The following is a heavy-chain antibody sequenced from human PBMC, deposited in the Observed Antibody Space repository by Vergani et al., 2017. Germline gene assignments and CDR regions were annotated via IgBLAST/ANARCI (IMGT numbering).Heavy chain of an antibody. CDR3: ARICGGSCYFGYYYGMDV. Sequence: QVQLQQWGAGLLKPSETLSLTCAVYGGSFSGYYWSWIRQPPGKGLEWIGEINHSGSTNYNPSLKSRVTISVDTSKNQFSLKLRSVTAADTAVYYCARICGGSCYFGYYYGMDVWGQGTTVTVSS. J-gene: IGHJ6*02. CDR1: GGSFSGYY. V-gene: IGHV4-34*01. D-gene: IGHD2-15*01. CDR2: INHSGST.